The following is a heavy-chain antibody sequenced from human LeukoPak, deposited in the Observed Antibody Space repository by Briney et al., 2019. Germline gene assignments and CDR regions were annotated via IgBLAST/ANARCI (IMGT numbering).Heavy chain of an antibody. CDR1: GFTFSSYS. D-gene: IGHD2-2*02. Sequence: KPGGSLRLSCAASGFTFSSYSMNWVRQAPGKGLGWVSSISSSSSYIYYADSVKGRFTISRDNAKNSLYLQMNSLRAEDTAVYYCARAEYCSSTSCYTGAFDIWGQGTMVTVSS. V-gene: IGHV3-21*01. CDR2: ISSSSSYI. J-gene: IGHJ3*02. CDR3: ARAEYCSSTSCYTGAFDI.